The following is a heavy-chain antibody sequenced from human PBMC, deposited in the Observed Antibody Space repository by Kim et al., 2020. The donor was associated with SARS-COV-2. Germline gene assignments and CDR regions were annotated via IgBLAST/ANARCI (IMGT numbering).Heavy chain of an antibody. CDR3: AKDRGQYSGSYGDY. D-gene: IGHD1-26*01. Sequence: GGSLRLSCAASGFTFSSYGMHWVRQAPGKGLEWVAVISYDGSNKYYADSVKGRFTISRDNSKNTLYLQMNSLRAEDTAVYYCAKDRGQYSGSYGDYWGQGTLVTVSS. V-gene: IGHV3-30*18. CDR2: ISYDGSNK. J-gene: IGHJ4*02. CDR1: GFTFSSYG.